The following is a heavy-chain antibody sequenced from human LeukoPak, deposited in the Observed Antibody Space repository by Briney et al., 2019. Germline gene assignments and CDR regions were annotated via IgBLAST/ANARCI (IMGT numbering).Heavy chain of an antibody. CDR1: GFTFSGYW. CDR2: VSGSGGADAGST. Sequence: GGSLRLSCAASGFTFSGYWMSWVRQAPGKGLEWVSGVSGSGGADAGSTYYAASVKGRFTISRDNSRNTLYMQMNSLRAEDTAVYYCARDDRLVAPDAFDIWGQGTMVTVSS. D-gene: IGHD5-12*01. V-gene: IGHV3-23*01. J-gene: IGHJ3*02. CDR3: ARDDRLVAPDAFDI.